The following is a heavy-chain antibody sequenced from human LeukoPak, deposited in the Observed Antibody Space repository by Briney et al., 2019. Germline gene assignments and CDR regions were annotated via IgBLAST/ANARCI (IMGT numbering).Heavy chain of an antibody. Sequence: PSGTLSLTCAVSGDSISSSNWWSWVRQPPGKGLEWIGEIYHSGSTNYNPSLKSRVTISVDRSKNQFSVKLSSVTAADTAVYYCASSGWKTGSFDSWGQGALVIVSS. CDR2: IYHSGST. V-gene: IGHV4-4*02. CDR1: GDSISSSNW. CDR3: ASSGWKTGSFDS. D-gene: IGHD6-19*01. J-gene: IGHJ4*02.